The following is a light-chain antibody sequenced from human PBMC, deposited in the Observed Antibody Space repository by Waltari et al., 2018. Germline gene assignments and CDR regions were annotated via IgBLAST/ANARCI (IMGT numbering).Light chain of an antibody. CDR3: AAWDDSLNGYV. Sequence: QSVLTQPPSASGTPGQRVTISCSGSSSNIGSNTVNWYQQLPGPAPKLLIYSNNQRPSGVPDRFSGSKSGTPASLAISGLQSEDEADYYCAAWDDSLNGYVFGTGTKVTVL. J-gene: IGLJ1*01. CDR1: SSNIGSNT. V-gene: IGLV1-44*01. CDR2: SNN.